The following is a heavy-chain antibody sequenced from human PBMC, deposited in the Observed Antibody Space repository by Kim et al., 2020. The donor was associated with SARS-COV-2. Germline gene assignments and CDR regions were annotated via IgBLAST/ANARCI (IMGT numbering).Heavy chain of an antibody. V-gene: IGHV4-34*01. CDR2: INHSGST. J-gene: IGHJ4*01. D-gene: IGHD5-18*01. CDR1: GGSFSGYY. Sequence: SETLSLTCAVYGGSFSGYYWSWIRQPPGKGLEWIGEINHSGSTNYNPSLKSRVTISVDTSKNQFSLKLSSVTAADTAVYYCARGPRVYSYGRYYFYYWG. CDR3: ARGPRVYSYGRYYFYY.